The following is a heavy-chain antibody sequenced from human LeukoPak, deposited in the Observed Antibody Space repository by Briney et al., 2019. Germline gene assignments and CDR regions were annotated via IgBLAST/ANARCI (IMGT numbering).Heavy chain of an antibody. D-gene: IGHD3-22*01. V-gene: IGHV4-34*01. CDR3: ARSRAGYYRDY. Sequence: SETLSLTCAVYGGSFSGYYWTWIRQPPGKGLEWIGEINHSGTTNYNPSLKSRVTISVDTSKNQFSLKLSSVTAADTAVYYCARSRAGYYRDYWGQGTLVTVSS. CDR2: INHSGTT. CDR1: GGSFSGYY. J-gene: IGHJ4*02.